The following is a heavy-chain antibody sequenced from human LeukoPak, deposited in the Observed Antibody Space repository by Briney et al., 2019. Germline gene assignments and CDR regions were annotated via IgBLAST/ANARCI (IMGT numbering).Heavy chain of an antibody. CDR2: IIPILGIA. V-gene: IGHV1-69*04. CDR3: ARDTRFLEGGGDY. Sequence: SVKVSCKASGGTFSSYAISWVRQAPGQGLEWMGRIIPILGIANYAQKLQGRVTMTTDTSTSTAYMELRSLRSDDTAVYYCARDTRFLEGGGDYWGQGTLVTVSS. D-gene: IGHD3-3*01. J-gene: IGHJ4*02. CDR1: GGTFSSYA.